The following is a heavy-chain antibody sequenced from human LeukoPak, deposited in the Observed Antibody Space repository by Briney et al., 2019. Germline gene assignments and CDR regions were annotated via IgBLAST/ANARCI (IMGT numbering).Heavy chain of an antibody. V-gene: IGHV4-34*01. J-gene: IGHJ4*02. CDR3: ARVRADYGDYPDTDY. CDR1: GGSFSGYY. D-gene: IGHD4-17*01. CDR2: INHSGST. Sequence: SETLSLTCAVYGGSFSGYYWSWIRQPPGKGLEWIGEINHSGSTNYNPSLKSRVTISVDTSKNQFPLKLSSVTAADTAVYYCARVRADYGDYPDTDYWGQGTLVTVSS.